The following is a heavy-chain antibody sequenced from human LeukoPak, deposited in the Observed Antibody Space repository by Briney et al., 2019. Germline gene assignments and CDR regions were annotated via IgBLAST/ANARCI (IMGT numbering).Heavy chain of an antibody. CDR2: IHSSGST. D-gene: IGHD2-8*01. CDR3: ARDRCEGYCTSFDS. J-gene: IGHJ5*01. V-gene: IGHV4-4*07. CDR1: GGSISNYY. Sequence: ASETLSLTCTVSGGSISNYYWSWIRQPAGKGLEWIGRIHSSGSTNYTPSLKSRVTISVDKSKNQFSLRLSSVIAADTAVYFCARDRCEGYCTSFDSWGQGTLVTVSS.